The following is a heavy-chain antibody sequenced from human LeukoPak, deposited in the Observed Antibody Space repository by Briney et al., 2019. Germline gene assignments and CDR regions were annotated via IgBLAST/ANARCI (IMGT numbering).Heavy chain of an antibody. D-gene: IGHD3-10*01. CDR3: AKGTTPYYYGSGSYEGYFDY. CDR1: GFTFDDYA. J-gene: IGHJ4*02. CDR2: ISWNSGSI. V-gene: IGHV3-9*01. Sequence: GGSLRLSCAASGFTFDDYAMHWVRQAPGKGLEWVSGISWNSGSIGYADSVKGRFTISRDNAKNSLYLQMNSLRAEDTALYYCAKGTTPYYYGSGSYEGYFDYWGQGTLVTVSS.